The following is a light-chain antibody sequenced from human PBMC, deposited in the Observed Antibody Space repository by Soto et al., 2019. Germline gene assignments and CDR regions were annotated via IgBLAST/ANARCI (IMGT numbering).Light chain of an antibody. J-gene: IGKJ1*01. CDR2: DAS. V-gene: IGKV1-5*01. Sequence: DIQSAPCRSSLSTSVVAGVTNNYRASQNIRTWLAWYQQKPGKAPKLLMYDASSLESGVPSRFSGSGSGTAFTLTIDSLQPDDFATYYCQQYDTYAWTFGQGTKVDIK. CDR3: QQYDTYAWT. CDR1: QNIRTW.